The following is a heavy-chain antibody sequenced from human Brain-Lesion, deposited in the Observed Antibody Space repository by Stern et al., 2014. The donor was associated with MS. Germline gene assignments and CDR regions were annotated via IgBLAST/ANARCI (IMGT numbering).Heavy chain of an antibody. CDR1: GFTFGDYA. D-gene: IGHD1-14*01. V-gene: IGHV3-9*01. J-gene: IGHJ4*02. Sequence: QLVQSGGDLVQPGRSLRLSCAAFGFTFGDYAMHWVRQAPGKGLEWVAGISWICGTIGYADSVKGRFTTSRDNAYSYLYLQMNILSPEDTALYYCARDITGSSAYFAYWGQGTLVTVSS. CDR2: ISWICGTI. CDR3: ARDITGSSAYFAY.